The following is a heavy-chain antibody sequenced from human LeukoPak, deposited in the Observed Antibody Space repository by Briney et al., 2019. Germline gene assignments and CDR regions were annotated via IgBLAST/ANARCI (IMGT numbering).Heavy chain of an antibody. CDR2: INHSGST. CDR3: ARGDKVAAAATGWFDP. CDR1: GGSFSGYY. D-gene: IGHD6-13*01. V-gene: IGHV4-34*01. J-gene: IGHJ5*02. Sequence: PSGTLSLTCAVYGGSFSGYYWSWIRQPPGKGLEWIGEINHSGSTNYNPSLKSRVTISVDTSKNQFSLKLSSVTAADTAVYYCARGDKVAAAATGWFDPWGQGTLVTVSS.